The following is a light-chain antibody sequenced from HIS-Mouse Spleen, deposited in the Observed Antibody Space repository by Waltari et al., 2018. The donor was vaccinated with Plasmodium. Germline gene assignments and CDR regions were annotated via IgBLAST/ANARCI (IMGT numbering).Light chain of an antibody. V-gene: IGLV3-10*01. CDR2: DDS. J-gene: IGLJ3*02. CDR3: YSTDSSGNHRV. Sequence: SYELTQPPSVSVSPGQTARITCSGDALPKNYAYWYQQKSGQAPVLVIYDDSKRPSGIPERFSGSSSGTMATLTISGAQGEDAADYYCYSTDSSGNHRVFGGGTKLTVL. CDR1: ALPKNY.